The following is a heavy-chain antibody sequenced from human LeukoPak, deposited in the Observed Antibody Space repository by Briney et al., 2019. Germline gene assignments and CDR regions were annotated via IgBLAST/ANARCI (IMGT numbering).Heavy chain of an antibody. CDR2: INPNSGGT. D-gene: IGHD1-7*01. Sequence: GASVKVSCKASGYTFTGYYMHWVRQAPGQGLEWMGWINPNSGGTNYAQKFQGRVTMTRDTSISTAYMELSRLRSDDTAVYYCARRGGSITGTTADPWGQGTLVTVSS. CDR1: GYTFTGYY. CDR3: ARRGGSITGTTADP. V-gene: IGHV1-2*02. J-gene: IGHJ5*02.